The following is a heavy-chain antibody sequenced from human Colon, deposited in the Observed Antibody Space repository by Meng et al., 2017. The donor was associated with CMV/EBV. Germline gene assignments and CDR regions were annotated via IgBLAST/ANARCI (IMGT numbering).Heavy chain of an antibody. J-gene: IGHJ3*02. Sequence: GGSLRLSCAAPGFAFSISNMNWVRQAPGKGLEWVSSTDSYSNYIYYADSVKGRFTISRDNAKNSLYLQMNSLRAEDTAVYYCARTHDAFDIWGHGTMVTVSS. CDR2: TDSYSNYI. CDR1: GFAFSISN. CDR3: ARTHDAFDI. V-gene: IGHV3-21*01.